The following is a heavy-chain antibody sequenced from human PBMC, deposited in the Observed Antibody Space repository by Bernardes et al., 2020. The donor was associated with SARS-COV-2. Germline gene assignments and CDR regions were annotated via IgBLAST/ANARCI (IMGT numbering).Heavy chain of an antibody. D-gene: IGHD3-16*01. J-gene: IGHJ4*02. V-gene: IGHV4-59*08. Sequence: SETLSLTCTVSGASISDYYWGWIRQPPGKGLEYIGYIHSNRNSNYNPSLKSRVTMSVDTSKNQFSLELNSVTAADTAMYYCARHEGGGTYPLVNWGQGILVTVSS. CDR1: GASISDYY. CDR3: ARHEGGGTYPLVN. CDR2: IHSNRNS.